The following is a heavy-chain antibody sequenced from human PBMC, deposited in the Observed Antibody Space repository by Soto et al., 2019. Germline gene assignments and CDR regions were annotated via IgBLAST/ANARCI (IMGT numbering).Heavy chain of an antibody. CDR1: GGSINSGDYS. J-gene: IGHJ5*02. CDR2: IYHTGTT. CDR3: ARGINYYDSSGDSWIDP. D-gene: IGHD3-22*01. Sequence: TSETLSLTCTVSGGSINSGDYSWTWIRQPPGKGLEWIGYIYHTGTTYYNMSLKSRVTISVDRSKNQFSLKLSSVTAADTAVYYCARGINYYDSSGDSWIDPWGQGTLVTVSS. V-gene: IGHV4-30-2*01.